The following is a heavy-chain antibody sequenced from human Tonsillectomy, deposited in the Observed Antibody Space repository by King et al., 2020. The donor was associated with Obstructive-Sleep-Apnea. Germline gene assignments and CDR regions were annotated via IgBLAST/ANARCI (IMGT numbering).Heavy chain of an antibody. CDR3: ARAHRSYYNDYYFDY. Sequence: VQLVESGGGLVQPGGSLRLSCAASGFTFSSYSMNWVRQAPGKGPEWVSYISSSNTIYYADSVKGRFTISRDNAKNSLYLQMNSLRAEDTAVYYCARAHRSYYNDYYFDYWGQGTLVTVSS. V-gene: IGHV3-48*01. CDR2: ISSSNTI. J-gene: IGHJ4*02. CDR1: GFTFSSYS. D-gene: IGHD3-10*01.